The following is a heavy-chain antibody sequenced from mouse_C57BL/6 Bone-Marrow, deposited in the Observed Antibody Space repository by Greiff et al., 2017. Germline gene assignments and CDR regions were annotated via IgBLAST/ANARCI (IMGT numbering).Heavy chain of an antibody. CDR3: AREGDGYYVVPFAY. V-gene: IGHV1-9*01. CDR2: ILPGSGST. Sequence: QVQLQQSGAELMKPGASVKLSCKATGYTFTGYWIEWVKQRPGHGLEWIGEILPGSGSTNYNEKFKGKATFTADTSSNTSYLQLSSLTTDDSAIYYCAREGDGYYVVPFAYWGQGTLVTVSA. CDR1: GYTFTGYW. J-gene: IGHJ3*01. D-gene: IGHD2-3*01.